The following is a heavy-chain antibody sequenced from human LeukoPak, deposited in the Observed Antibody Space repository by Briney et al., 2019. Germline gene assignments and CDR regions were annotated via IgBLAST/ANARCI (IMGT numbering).Heavy chain of an antibody. Sequence: EASVRVSCKPSGYTFSRYGIHWVRQAPAQGLEWMGWICVYNGNKYYPQRLQGRFTMTADTSTSPAFMELTSLGSDDTAVYFCARESTSWSSESWGQGTLVTVS. D-gene: IGHD6-13*01. J-gene: IGHJ4*02. V-gene: IGHV1-18*01. CDR1: GYTFSRYG. CDR2: ICVYNGNK. CDR3: ARESTSWSSES.